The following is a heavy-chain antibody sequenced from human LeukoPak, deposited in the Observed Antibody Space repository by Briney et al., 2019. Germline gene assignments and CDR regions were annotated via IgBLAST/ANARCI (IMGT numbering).Heavy chain of an antibody. V-gene: IGHV4-59*01. CDR1: GGSISSYY. D-gene: IGHD7-27*01. J-gene: IGHJ4*02. CDR3: ARGFRGDNFDY. CDR2: ISYSGST. Sequence: SETLSLTCTVSGGSISSYYWSWIRQPPGKGLEWIGYISYSGSTNYHPSLKSRVTMSVDTSKNQFSLKLSSVTAADTAVYYCARGFRGDNFDYWGQGTLVTVSS.